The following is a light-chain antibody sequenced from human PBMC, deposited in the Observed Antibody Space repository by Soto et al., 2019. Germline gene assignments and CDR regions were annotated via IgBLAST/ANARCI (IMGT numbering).Light chain of an antibody. CDR3: QQLGT. V-gene: IGKV1-5*03. CDR2: KTS. CDR1: RSASSW. J-gene: IGKJ1*01. Sequence: DIQMTQSPSTLSASVGDRVTITCRPSRSASSWLAWYQQKPGKAPKLLIYKTSDLASGVPSRFSGSGSGAEFTLTISSLQPDDFASYYCQQLGTFGQGTKVEVK.